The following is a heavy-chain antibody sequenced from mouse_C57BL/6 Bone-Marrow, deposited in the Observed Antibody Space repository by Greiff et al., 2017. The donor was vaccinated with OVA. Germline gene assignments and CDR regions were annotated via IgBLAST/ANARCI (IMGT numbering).Heavy chain of an antibody. Sequence: VHVKQSGAELVRPGASVKLSCTASGFNIKDDYMHWVKQRPEQGLEWIGWIDPENGDTEYASKFQGKATITADTSSNTAYLQLSSLTSEDTAVYYCTTGYGNFHFDYWGQGTTLTVSS. CDR3: TTGYGNFHFDY. CDR1: GFNIKDDY. CDR2: IDPENGDT. V-gene: IGHV14-4*01. J-gene: IGHJ2*01. D-gene: IGHD2-10*02.